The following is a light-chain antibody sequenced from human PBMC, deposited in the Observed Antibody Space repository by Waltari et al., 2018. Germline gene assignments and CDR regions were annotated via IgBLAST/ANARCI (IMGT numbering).Light chain of an antibody. CDR2: RDN. Sequence: NYKLTQPPSVSESPGKTVTISCTGSGGTVVSNYVQWYRQRPGSAPTTVMYRDNRRPSGVPDRFSGSVDSSSNSASLRISVLQAEDEGDYYCQSYDSRNVVFGGGTRLTVL. CDR1: GGTVVSNY. V-gene: IGLV6-57*02. CDR3: QSYDSRNVV. J-gene: IGLJ3*02.